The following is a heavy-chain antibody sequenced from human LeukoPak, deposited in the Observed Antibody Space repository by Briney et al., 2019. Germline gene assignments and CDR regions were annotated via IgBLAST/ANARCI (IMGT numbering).Heavy chain of an antibody. V-gene: IGHV4-30-4*08. CDR2: IYYSGST. J-gene: IGHJ4*02. D-gene: IGHD4-23*01. CDR3: ASAVIYGGNTFDY. Sequence: PSQTLSLTCTVSGGSISSGDYYWRWLRQPPGTGLEWLGYIYYSGSTYYNPSLKSRVTISVDTSKNQFSLKLSSVTAADTAVYYCASAVIYGGNTFDYWGQGTLVTVSS. CDR1: GGSISSGDYY.